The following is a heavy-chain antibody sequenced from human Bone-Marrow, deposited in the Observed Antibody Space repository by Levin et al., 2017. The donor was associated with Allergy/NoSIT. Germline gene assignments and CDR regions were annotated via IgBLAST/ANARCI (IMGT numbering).Heavy chain of an antibody. CDR3: ARDRFDGYCTSTSCYPLDY. J-gene: IGHJ4*02. D-gene: IGHD2-2*01. CDR2: IKPDGSEK. CDR1: GFTFSDYW. Sequence: GGSLRLSCAASGFTFSDYWMTWVRQAPGKGLEWVANIKPDGSEKYFVDSVKGRFTMSRDTAKNSLYLQMNSLRAEDTAVYYCARDRFDGYCTSTSCYPLDYWGQGTLVTVSS. V-gene: IGHV3-7*01.